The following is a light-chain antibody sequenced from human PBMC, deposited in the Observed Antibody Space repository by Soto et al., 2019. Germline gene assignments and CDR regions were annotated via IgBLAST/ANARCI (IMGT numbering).Light chain of an antibody. CDR2: GAS. CDR3: QHYGSSAET. V-gene: IGKV3-20*01. Sequence: EIVLTQSPGTLSLSPGERATLSCRASQSVSSSYLAWYQQKPGQAPRLLIYGASSRATGIPDRFSGSGSGTDFTLTISRLEPEQFAVYYCQHYGSSAETFGQGTKVEIK. CDR1: QSVSSSY. J-gene: IGKJ1*01.